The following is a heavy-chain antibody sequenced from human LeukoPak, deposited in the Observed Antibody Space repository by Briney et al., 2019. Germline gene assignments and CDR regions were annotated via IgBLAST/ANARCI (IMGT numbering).Heavy chain of an antibody. CDR2: ISGSGGST. V-gene: IGHV3-23*01. J-gene: IGHJ4*02. Sequence: GGSLRLSCAASGFTFSSYAMSWVRQAPEKGLEWVSAISGSGGSTYYADSVKGRFTISRDNSKNTLYLQMNSLRAEDTAVYYCATTSYDFWSGYYTNRVGYFDYWGQGTLVTVSS. CDR3: ATTSYDFWSGYYTNRVGYFDY. D-gene: IGHD3-3*01. CDR1: GFTFSSYA.